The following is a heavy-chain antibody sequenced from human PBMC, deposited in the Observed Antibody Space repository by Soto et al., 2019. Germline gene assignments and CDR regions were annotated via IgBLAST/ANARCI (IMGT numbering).Heavy chain of an antibody. CDR3: ARLRIATNNYKWFDP. V-gene: IGHV4-31*03. Sequence: PXGTLSLTCSVSGAALNSGNYYWSWIRQVPGKGLEWIGHIYVTGAVDYNPSLRDRITISQDTSERQFSLSLRLVTAADTAVYYCARLRIATNNYKWFDPWGQGTLVTVSS. CDR2: IYVTGAV. J-gene: IGHJ5*02. D-gene: IGHD2-21*01. CDR1: GAALNSGNYY.